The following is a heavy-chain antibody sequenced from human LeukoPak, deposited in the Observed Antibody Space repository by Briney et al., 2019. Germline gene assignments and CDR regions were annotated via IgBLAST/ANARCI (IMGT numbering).Heavy chain of an antibody. CDR3: ARDNSVRDEAWWFNP. J-gene: IGHJ5*02. CDR1: GYTFTSNY. V-gene: IGHV1-46*01. CDR2: ISPSGGST. D-gene: IGHD5-24*01. Sequence: ASVKVSCKTFGYTFTSNYMHWVRQAPGQGPEWMGVISPSGGSTTYAQKFQGRVTLTRDMSTSTDYLELSSLGSEDTAVYYCARDNSVRDEAWWFNPWGQGTLVTVSS.